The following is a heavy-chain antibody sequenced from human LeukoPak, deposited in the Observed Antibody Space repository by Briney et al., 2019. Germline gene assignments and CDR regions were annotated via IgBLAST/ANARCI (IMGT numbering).Heavy chain of an antibody. CDR3: ARAHMGDFDY. V-gene: IGHV3-21*01. J-gene: IGHJ4*02. CDR2: ISSSSSYI. D-gene: IGHD3-16*01. Sequence: GGSLRLSCAASGFTFSSYSMSWVRQAPGKGLEWVSSISSSSSYIYYADSVKGRFTISRDNAKNSLYLQMNSLRAEDTAVYYCARAHMGDFDYWGQGTLVTVSS. CDR1: GFTFSSYS.